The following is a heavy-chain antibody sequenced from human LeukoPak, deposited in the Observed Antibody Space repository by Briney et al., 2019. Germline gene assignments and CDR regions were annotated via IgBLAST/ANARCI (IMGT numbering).Heavy chain of an antibody. V-gene: IGHV3-7*01. CDR1: GFTFNNYW. J-gene: IGHJ4*02. CDR3: ARDSRALPS. Sequence: GGSLRLSCAASGFTFNNYWMSWVRQAPGKGLEWVANIKQDGSEKYYVDSVKGRFTISRDSVKNSLYLQMNSLRADDAAMYYCARDSRALPSWGQGTLVTVSS. CDR2: IKQDGSEK.